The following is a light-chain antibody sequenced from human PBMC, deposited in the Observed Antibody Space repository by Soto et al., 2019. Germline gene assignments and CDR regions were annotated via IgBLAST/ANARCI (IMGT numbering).Light chain of an antibody. CDR1: QSVSSN. J-gene: IGKJ1*01. V-gene: IGKV3-15*01. CDR2: GAS. CDR3: QQYNNWPWT. Sequence: EIMITQSPATLSVTPGERATLSCRASQSVSSNLAWYQQKPGQAPRLLIYGASTRATAIPARFSGSASGTEFTLTISSLQSEDFALYYCQQYNNWPWTFGQGTKVDI.